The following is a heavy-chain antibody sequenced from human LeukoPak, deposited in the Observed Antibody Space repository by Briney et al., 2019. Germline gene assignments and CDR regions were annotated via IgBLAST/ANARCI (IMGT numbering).Heavy chain of an antibody. CDR2: IIPIFGTA. J-gene: IGHJ4*02. V-gene: IGHV1-69*06. Sequence: SVKVSCKASGGTFSSYAISWVRQAPGQGLEWMGGIIPIFGTANYAQKFQGRVTITADKSTSTAYMELSSLRSEDTAVYYCARTKYQLLWDDYWGQGTLVTVSS. CDR3: ARTKYQLLWDDY. D-gene: IGHD2-2*01. CDR1: GGTFSSYA.